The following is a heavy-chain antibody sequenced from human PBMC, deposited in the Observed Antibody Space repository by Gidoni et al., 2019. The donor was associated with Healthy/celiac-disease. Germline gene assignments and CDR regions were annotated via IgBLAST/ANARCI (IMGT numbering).Heavy chain of an antibody. Sequence: QLQLQESGPGLVKPSETLSLTCTVSGGSISSSSDYWGWICQPPGKGLEWIGSIYYSGSTYYNPSLKSRVTISVDTSKNQFSLKLSSVTAADTAVYYCARTIVVVPAAIYWGQGTLVTVSS. CDR1: GGSISSSSDY. CDR3: ARTIVVVPAAIY. V-gene: IGHV4-39*01. D-gene: IGHD2-2*01. CDR2: IYYSGST. J-gene: IGHJ4*02.